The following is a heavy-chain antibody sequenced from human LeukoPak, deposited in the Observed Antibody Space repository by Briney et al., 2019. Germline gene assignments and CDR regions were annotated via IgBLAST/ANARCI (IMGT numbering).Heavy chain of an antibody. CDR1: GSSMNLYS. V-gene: IGHV4-59*12. CDR2: MYYSGTT. D-gene: IGHD2-21*01. CDR3: ARENVVAQGTFDY. Sequence: SETLSLTCSVSGSSMNLYSWNWLRQSPGKGLEWIAYMYYSGTTNYNPSLENRAAISLDLSRHQFSLRLNSVTAADTAFYFCARENVVAQGTFDYWGQGALVTVSS. J-gene: IGHJ4*02.